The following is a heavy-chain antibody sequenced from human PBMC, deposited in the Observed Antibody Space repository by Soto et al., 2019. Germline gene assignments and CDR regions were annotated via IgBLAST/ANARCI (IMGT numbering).Heavy chain of an antibody. CDR3: AISWLRCSGSSCYSHYLVS. V-gene: IGHV3-23*01. CDR2: ISGSGTGT. CDR1: GLSFSRYA. Sequence: GGSLRLSCAASGLSFSRYAMTWARYAPGKGREWASGISGSGTGTYYADTVKERFTISRDNSENTLYMRMDSLRVQDPSLYYFAISWLRCSGSSCYSHYLVSWGKGILVTVSS. J-gene: IGHJ4*02. D-gene: IGHD2-15*01.